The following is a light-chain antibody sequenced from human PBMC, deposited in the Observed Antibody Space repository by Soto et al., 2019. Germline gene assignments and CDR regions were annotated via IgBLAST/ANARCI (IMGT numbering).Light chain of an antibody. V-gene: IGKV3-15*01. Sequence: EIVMTQSPATLSVSPGERATLSCRASQSVSSNLAWYQQKPGQAPRLLIYGASTRATGIPARFSGSGSGTEFTLPVSSLQSEDFAVYYCNLGETFGQGTKVEIK. J-gene: IGKJ1*01. CDR1: QSVSSN. CDR2: GAS. CDR3: NLGET.